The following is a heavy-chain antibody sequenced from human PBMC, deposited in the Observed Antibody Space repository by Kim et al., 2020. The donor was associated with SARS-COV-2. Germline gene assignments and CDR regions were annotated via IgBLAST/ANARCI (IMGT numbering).Heavy chain of an antibody. V-gene: IGHV4-59*01. CDR1: GGSISSYY. J-gene: IGHJ5*02. CDR3: ARDEITMVRGVIYNWFDP. D-gene: IGHD3-10*01. Sequence: SETLSLTCTVSGGSISSYYWSWIRQPPGKGLEWIGYIYYSGSTNYNPSLKSRVTISVDTSKNQFSLKLSSVTAADTAVYYCARDEITMVRGVIYNWFDPWGQGTLVTVSS. CDR2: IYYSGST.